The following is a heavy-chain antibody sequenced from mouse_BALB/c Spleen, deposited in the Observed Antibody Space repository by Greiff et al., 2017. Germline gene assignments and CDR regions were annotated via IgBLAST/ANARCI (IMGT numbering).Heavy chain of an antibody. J-gene: IGHJ2*01. CDR1: GFTFNTNA. CDR2: IRSKSNNYAT. D-gene: IGHD2-14*01. V-gene: IGHV10S3*01. Sequence: DAGGGLVQPKGSLKLSCAASGFTFNTNAMNWVRQAPGKGLEWVARIRSKSNNYATYYADSVKDRFTISRDDSQSMLYLQMNNLKTEDTAMYYCVRDSRYDGYCDYWGHGTTLTVSS. CDR3: VRDSRYDGYCDY.